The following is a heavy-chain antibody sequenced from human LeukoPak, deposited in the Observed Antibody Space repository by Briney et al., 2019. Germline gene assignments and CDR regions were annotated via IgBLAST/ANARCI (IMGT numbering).Heavy chain of an antibody. J-gene: IGHJ6*02. CDR1: GFTFSSYW. V-gene: IGHV3-7*01. D-gene: IGHD6-19*01. CDR2: IKEDGSEK. Sequence: GGSLRLSCAASGFTFSSYWMSWVRQAPGKGLEWVANIKEDGSEKYYVDSVKGRFTISRDNAKNSLYLQMNSLGAEDTAVYYCAKTRLADYYYYYGMDVWGQGTTVTVSS. CDR3: AKTRLADYYYYYGMDV.